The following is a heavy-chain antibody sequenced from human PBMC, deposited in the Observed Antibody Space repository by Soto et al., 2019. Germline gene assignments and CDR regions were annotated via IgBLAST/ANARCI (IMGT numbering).Heavy chain of an antibody. CDR1: GGTFSSYA. J-gene: IGHJ4*02. Sequence: QVQLVQSGAEVKKPGSLVKVSCKASGGTFSSYAISWVRQAPGQGLEWMGGIIPIFGTANYAQKFQGRVTITADESTSTAYMELSSLRSEDTAVYYCARDGSAIAVAGHFDYWGQGTLVTVSS. V-gene: IGHV1-69*01. CDR3: ARDGSAIAVAGHFDY. CDR2: IIPIFGTA. D-gene: IGHD6-19*01.